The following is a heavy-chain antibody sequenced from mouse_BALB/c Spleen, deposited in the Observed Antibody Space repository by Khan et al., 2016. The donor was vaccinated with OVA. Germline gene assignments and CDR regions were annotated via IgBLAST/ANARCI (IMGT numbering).Heavy chain of an antibody. J-gene: IGHJ4*01. CDR1: GFSLSRYN. CDR2: IWGGGGT. CDR3: ARAYYRYDGYYAMDY. Sequence: QVQLQQPGPGLVAPSQSLSITCTVSGFSLSRYNIHWVRQPPGKGLEWLGMIWGGGGTDYNSTLKIRLSIIKDNSKSQVFLKMNSLQTDDTAMYFWARAYYRYDGYYAMDYWGQGTSVTVSS. V-gene: IGHV2-6-4*01. D-gene: IGHD2-14*01.